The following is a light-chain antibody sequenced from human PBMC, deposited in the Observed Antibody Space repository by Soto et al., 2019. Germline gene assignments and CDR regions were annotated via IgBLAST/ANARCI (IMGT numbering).Light chain of an antibody. V-gene: IGKV3-15*01. J-gene: IGKJ2*01. CDR1: QSVSSN. Sequence: EVVMTQSPATLSVSPGERATLSCRASQSVSSNLVWYQQKPGQAPRLLIYGASTRATGIPARFSGSGSGTEFTLTISSLQSEDVAVYYCQHYNNWSPYTFGQGTKLEIK. CDR3: QHYNNWSPYT. CDR2: GAS.